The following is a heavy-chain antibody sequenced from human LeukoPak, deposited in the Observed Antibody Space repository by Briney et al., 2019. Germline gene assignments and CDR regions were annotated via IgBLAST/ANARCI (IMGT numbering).Heavy chain of an antibody. CDR1: GYSIRSGHY. CDR3: ARSGDYIKEGFDY. CDR2: INHSGIT. V-gene: IGHV4-38-2*01. J-gene: IGHJ4*02. Sequence: SETLSLTCAVSGYSIRSGHYWGWIRQSPGKGLEWIGSINHSGITEYNPSLKSRVTLSADTSKNQFSLQLRSVTAADRALYYCARSGDYIKEGFDYWGQGTQVTVSS. D-gene: IGHD3-22*01.